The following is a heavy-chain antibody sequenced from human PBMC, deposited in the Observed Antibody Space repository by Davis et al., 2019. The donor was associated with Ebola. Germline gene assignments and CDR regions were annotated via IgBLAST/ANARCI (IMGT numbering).Heavy chain of an antibody. J-gene: IGHJ4*02. Sequence: GESLKISCAASGFIFSSHWMTWVRQSPGKGLEWVANIKQDGSEKYYVDSVKGRFTISRDNAKNSLYLQMNSLRGDDTAFYYCASRPADTFYYVVFDYWGQGALVTVSS. D-gene: IGHD3-16*01. CDR3: ASRPADTFYYVVFDY. V-gene: IGHV3-7*03. CDR2: IKQDGSEK. CDR1: GFIFSSHW.